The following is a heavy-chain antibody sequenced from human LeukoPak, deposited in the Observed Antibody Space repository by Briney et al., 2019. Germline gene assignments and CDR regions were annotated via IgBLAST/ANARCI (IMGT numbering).Heavy chain of an antibody. D-gene: IGHD6-6*01. CDR1: GGTFSSYA. CDR2: IIPIFGTA. CDR3: ARGIAALPTAGAFDI. J-gene: IGHJ3*02. Sequence: SVKVSCKASGGTFSSYAISWVRQAPGQGLEWMGGIIPIFGTANYAQKFQGRVTITTDESTSTAYMELSSLRSEDTAVYYCARGIAALPTAGAFDIWGQGTMVTVSS. V-gene: IGHV1-69*05.